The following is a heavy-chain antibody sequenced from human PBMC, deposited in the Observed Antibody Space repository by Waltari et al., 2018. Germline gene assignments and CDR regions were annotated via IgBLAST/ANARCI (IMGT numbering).Heavy chain of an antibody. D-gene: IGHD6-25*01. CDR2: IYISGRS. CDR3: ARDVRHYYYYYYMDV. Sequence: QVQLQESGPGLVKPSETLSLTCTVSGGSISSYYWSWIRQPAGKGLEWIWRIYISGRSNYNPSLKIRVTMSVDTSKNQFSLKLSSVTAADTAVYYCARDVRHYYYYYYMDVWGKGTTVTVSS. CDR1: GGSISSYY. J-gene: IGHJ6*03. V-gene: IGHV4-4*07.